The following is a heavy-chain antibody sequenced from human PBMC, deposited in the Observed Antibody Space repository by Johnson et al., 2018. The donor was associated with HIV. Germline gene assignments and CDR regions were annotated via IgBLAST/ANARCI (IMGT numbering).Heavy chain of an antibody. CDR3: EKDSLYRWYNGIAFDI. Sequence: VQLVESGGVVVQPGGSLRLSCAASGFTFDDYTMHWVRHAPGKGLEWVSLISWDGGSTYYADSVKGRFTISRDNSKNTLYLQMNSLRTEDTALYYCEKDSLYRWYNGIAFDIWGQGTMVTVSS. J-gene: IGHJ3*02. V-gene: IGHV3-43*01. CDR2: ISWDGGST. CDR1: GFTFDDYT. D-gene: IGHD1-14*01.